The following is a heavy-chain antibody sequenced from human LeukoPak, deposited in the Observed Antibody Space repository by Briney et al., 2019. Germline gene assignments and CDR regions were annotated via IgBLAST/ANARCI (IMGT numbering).Heavy chain of an antibody. D-gene: IGHD3-22*01. CDR3: AKRGVVIRVILVGFHKEAYYFDS. CDR2: ISDSGGRT. V-gene: IGHV3-23*01. CDR1: GITLSNCG. Sequence: PGGSLRLSCAVSGITLSNCGMSWVRQAPGKGLEWVAGISDSGGRTNYADSVKGRFTISRDNPKNTLYLQMNSLRAEDTAVYFCAKRGVVIRVILVGFHKEAYYFDSWSQGALVTVSS. J-gene: IGHJ4*02.